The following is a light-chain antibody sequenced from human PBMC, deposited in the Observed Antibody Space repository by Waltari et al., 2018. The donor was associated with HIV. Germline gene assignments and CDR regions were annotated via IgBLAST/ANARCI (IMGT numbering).Light chain of an antibody. CDR2: DVS. Sequence: QSALTQPASVSGSPGQSITISCTGTSSDGVSYTLVSWYQQHPGKAPKLMIYDVSKRPSGVSNRFSGSKSGNTASLTISGLQAEDEADYYCCSYVGWSTILYVFGTGTKVTVL. CDR1: SSDGVSYTL. J-gene: IGLJ1*01. V-gene: IGLV2-23*02. CDR3: CSYVGWSTILYV.